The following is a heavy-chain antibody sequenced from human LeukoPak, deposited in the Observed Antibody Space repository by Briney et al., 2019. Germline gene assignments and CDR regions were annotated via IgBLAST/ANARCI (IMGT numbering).Heavy chain of an antibody. CDR3: TTEVTVTRSGY. V-gene: IGHV3-15*01. J-gene: IGHJ4*02. D-gene: IGHD4-17*01. Sequence: GSLLLSCAASGFTFSNAWMSWVRQAPGKGLEWVGRIKSKTDGGTTDYAAPVKGRFTISRDDSKNTLYLQMNSLKTEDTAVYYCTTEVTVTRSGYWGQGTLVTVSS. CDR1: GFTFSNAW. CDR2: IKSKTDGGTT.